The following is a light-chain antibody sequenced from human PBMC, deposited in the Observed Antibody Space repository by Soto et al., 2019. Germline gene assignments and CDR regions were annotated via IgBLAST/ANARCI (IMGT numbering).Light chain of an antibody. CDR3: CSYAGSNNFVV. J-gene: IGLJ2*01. CDR1: SSDVGGYNY. CDR2: EVN. V-gene: IGLV2-8*01. Sequence: QSALTQPPSASGSPGQSVTISCTGTSSDVGGYNYVSWYQQHPGKAPKLMIYEVNKRPSGVPDRFSGSKSGNTAFLTVSGLQAEDEADYYCCSYAGSNNFVVFGGGTQLTVL.